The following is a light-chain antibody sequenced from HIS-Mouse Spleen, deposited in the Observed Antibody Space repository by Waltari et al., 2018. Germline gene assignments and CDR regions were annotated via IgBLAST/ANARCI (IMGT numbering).Light chain of an antibody. J-gene: IGLJ2*01. CDR2: QDS. CDR1: KLGDKY. V-gene: IGLV3-1*01. Sequence: SYELTQPPSVSVSPGPTASITCSGDKLGDKYACWYQQKPGQSPVLVIYQDSKRPSGIPERFSGSNSGNTATLTISRVEAGDEADYYCQVWDSSSDHVVFGGGTKLTVL. CDR3: QVWDSSSDHVV.